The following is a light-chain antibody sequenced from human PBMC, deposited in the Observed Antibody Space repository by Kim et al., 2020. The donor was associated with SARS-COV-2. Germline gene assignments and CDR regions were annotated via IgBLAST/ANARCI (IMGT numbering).Light chain of an antibody. V-gene: IGLV1-40*03. CDR2: CNS. CDR3: RSYNSSLIGPYV. J-gene: IGLJ1*01. CDR1: GPNSRTGND. Sequence: VTITGTGTGPNSRTGNDVLNYQQLPGTTANNLIYCNSDRPAGVPDRLSVSKAGASASLAITGVQAEEEADDYCRSYNSSLIGPYVFGTGTKVTVL.